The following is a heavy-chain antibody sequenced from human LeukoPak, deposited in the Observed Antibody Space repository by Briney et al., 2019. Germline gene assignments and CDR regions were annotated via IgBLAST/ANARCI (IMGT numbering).Heavy chain of an antibody. Sequence: GSLRLSCAASGFTFSSYSMNWVRQPPGKGLEWIGSIIYRGNTYYNPSLKSRITISVDTSKNQFSLKLSSVTAADTAEYYCASTGVGASSSDFDYWGQGTLVTVFS. CDR1: GFTFSSYSMN. CDR3: ASTGVGASSSDFDY. J-gene: IGHJ4*02. D-gene: IGHD1-26*01. V-gene: IGHV4-39*01. CDR2: IIYRGNT.